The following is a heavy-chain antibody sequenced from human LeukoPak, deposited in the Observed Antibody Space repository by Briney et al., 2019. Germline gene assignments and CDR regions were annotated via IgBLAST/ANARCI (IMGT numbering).Heavy chain of an antibody. D-gene: IGHD4-17*01. CDR1: GGSISTYY. V-gene: IGHV4-4*07. Sequence: SEALSLTCTVSGGSISTYYWSWIRQPAGKGLEWIGRIYPSGSTNYNPSLKSRVTMSVDTSKNQFSLKLSSVTAADTAVYYCARDKAATGTYNWFDPWGQGNLVTVSS. J-gene: IGHJ5*02. CDR3: ARDKAATGTYNWFDP. CDR2: IYPSGST.